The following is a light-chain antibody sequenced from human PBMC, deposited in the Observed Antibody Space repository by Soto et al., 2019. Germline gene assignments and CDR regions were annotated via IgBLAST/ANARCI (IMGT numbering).Light chain of an antibody. Sequence: DIQMTQSPSSLSAAVGDIVTVTCRASQTISTNLTWYQQKPGKAPHLLISAASSLQSGVPSRFSGSGSGTEFTLTISTLQPEDFATYYCQQSYIDPPTFGGGTKVEI. V-gene: IGKV1-39*01. CDR3: QQSYIDPPT. CDR1: QTISTN. CDR2: AAS. J-gene: IGKJ4*01.